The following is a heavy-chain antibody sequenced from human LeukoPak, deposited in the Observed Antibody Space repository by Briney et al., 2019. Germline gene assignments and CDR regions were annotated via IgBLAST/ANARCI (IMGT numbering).Heavy chain of an antibody. CDR3: ARDRISMVRGVMTSDY. V-gene: IGHV3-33*01. CDR2: IWYDGSNK. Sequence: GGSLRLSCAASGFSFSSYGMHWVRQAPGKGLEWVAVIWYDGSNKYYADSVKGRFTISRDNSKNTLYLQMNSLGAEDTAVYYCARDRISMVRGVMTSDYWGQGTLVTASS. CDR1: GFSFSSYG. D-gene: IGHD3-10*01. J-gene: IGHJ4*02.